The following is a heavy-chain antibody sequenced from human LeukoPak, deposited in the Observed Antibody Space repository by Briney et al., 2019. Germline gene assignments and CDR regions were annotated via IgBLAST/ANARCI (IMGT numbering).Heavy chain of an antibody. CDR2: IYYTGST. CDR1: GGSISSRSYY. CDR3: ARGQKTVTWYYFDY. D-gene: IGHD4-17*01. J-gene: IGHJ4*02. V-gene: IGHV4-39*01. Sequence: SETLSLTCTVSGGSISSRSYYWGWIRQPPGKGLEWIGSIYYTGSTDYNPSLKSRVTISVDTSKNQFSLKLTSVTAADTAVYYCARGQKTVTWYYFDYWGQGTLVTVSS.